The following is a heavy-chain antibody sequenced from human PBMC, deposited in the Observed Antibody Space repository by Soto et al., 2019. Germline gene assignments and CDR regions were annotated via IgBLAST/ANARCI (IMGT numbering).Heavy chain of an antibody. CDR2: IDWDDDK. J-gene: IGHJ6*02. CDR3: ARDWAWRYENCGMEV. Sequence: SGPTLVNPTQTLTLTCTFSGFSLSTSGMCVSWIRQPPGKALEWLARIDWDDDKYYSTSLKTRLTISKDTSKNQVVLTMTNMDPVDTATDYCARDWAWRYENCGMEVWGQVRTVRVAS. CDR1: GFSLSTSGMC. V-gene: IGHV2-70*11. D-gene: IGHD5-12*01.